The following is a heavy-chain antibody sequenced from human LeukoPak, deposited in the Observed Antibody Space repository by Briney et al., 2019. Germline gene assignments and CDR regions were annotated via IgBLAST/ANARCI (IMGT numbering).Heavy chain of an antibody. V-gene: IGHV3-23*01. CDR2: ISASGGTT. CDR1: GFTFSSHV. J-gene: IGHJ4*02. CDR3: AKSGYNRFDY. Sequence: GGSLRLSCAASGFTFSSHVVSWVRQAPGKGLEWVSGISASGGTTYYADSVKGRFTISRDNSKNTLYLQMNSLRAEDTAVYYCAKSGYNRFDYWGQGTLVTVSS. D-gene: IGHD5-24*01.